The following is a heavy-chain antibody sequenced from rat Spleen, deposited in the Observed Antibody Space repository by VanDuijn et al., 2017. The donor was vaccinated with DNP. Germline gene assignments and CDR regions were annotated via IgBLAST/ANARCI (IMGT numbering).Heavy chain of an antibody. D-gene: IGHD1-12*02. J-gene: IGHJ2*01. V-gene: IGHV5-29*01. Sequence: EVQLVESGGGLVQPGRSMKLSCAASGFTFSSFAMAWVRQAPTKGLEWVASISYDGSDTYYRDSVKGRFTISRDNAKSTLYLQRDSLTSEHTATYYCSSLFGYDGTYYFPDYFDYWGQGVMVTVSS. CDR2: ISYDGSDT. CDR1: GFTFSSFA. CDR3: SSLFGYDGTYYFPDYFDY.